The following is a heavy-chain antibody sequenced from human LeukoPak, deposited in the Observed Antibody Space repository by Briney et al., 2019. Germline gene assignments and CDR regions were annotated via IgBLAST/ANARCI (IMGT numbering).Heavy chain of an antibody. CDR1: GFTFSSYA. CDR2: ISGSGGST. V-gene: IGHV3-23*01. J-gene: IGHJ6*03. CDR3: TKDAFPDYYYYMDV. Sequence: PGGSLRLSCAASGFTFSSYAMSWVRQAPGKGLEWVSAISGSGGSTYYADSVKGRFTISRDNAENSLYLQMNSLRAEDTAVYYCTKDAFPDYYYYMDVWGKGTTVTVSS. D-gene: IGHD3-3*02.